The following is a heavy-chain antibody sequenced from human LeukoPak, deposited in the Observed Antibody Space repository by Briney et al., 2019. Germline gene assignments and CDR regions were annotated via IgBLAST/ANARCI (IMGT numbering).Heavy chain of an antibody. Sequence: PGGSLRLSCAASGFTFRSYAMSWVRQAPGKGLEWVSVIVDSGGSTYYADSVKGRFTISGDNSKNTLYLQMNSLRAEDTAVYYCARDQVRRSRLNYYGMDVWGQGTTVTVSS. V-gene: IGHV3-23*01. J-gene: IGHJ6*02. D-gene: IGHD3-16*01. CDR1: GFTFRSYA. CDR2: IVDSGGST. CDR3: ARDQVRRSRLNYYGMDV.